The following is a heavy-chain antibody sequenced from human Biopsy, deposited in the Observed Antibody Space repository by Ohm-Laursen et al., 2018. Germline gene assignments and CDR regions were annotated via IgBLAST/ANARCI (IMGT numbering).Heavy chain of an antibody. V-gene: IGHV3-9*01. Sequence: SLRLSCTASGFIFDDYAMHWVRQAPGKGLEWVSGISWDSGRIDYADSVKGRFTISRDNAKNSLYLQMNSLKAEDTAFFYCEKDSGGSPLGELFHWGQGNLVPVSS. CDR3: EKDSGGSPLGELFH. CDR1: GFIFDDYA. CDR2: ISWDSGRI. D-gene: IGHD3-16*01. J-gene: IGHJ4*02.